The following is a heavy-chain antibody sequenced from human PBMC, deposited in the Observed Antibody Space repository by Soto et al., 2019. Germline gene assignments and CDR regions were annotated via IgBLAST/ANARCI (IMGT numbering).Heavy chain of an antibody. D-gene: IGHD6-6*01. J-gene: IGHJ4*02. V-gene: IGHV3-7*01. CDR1: GFTFTNVW. CDR3: AKEMYPRTVLDSSSPWGDY. CDR2: IKQDGSEK. Sequence: GGSLRLSCAASGFTFTNVWMGWVRQAPGNVLEWVANIKQDGSEKYYVDSVKGRFTISRDLSGNTLFLQMNSLRLEDTAVYFCAKEMYPRTVLDSSSPWGDYWGQGT.